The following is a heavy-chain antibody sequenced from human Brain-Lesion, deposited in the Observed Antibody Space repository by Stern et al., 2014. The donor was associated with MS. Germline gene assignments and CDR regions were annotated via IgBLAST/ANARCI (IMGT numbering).Heavy chain of an antibody. CDR3: ARAHVDTWDWFDP. D-gene: IGHD5-18*01. CDR2: INGDGSRT. CDR1: GFTFSTYW. J-gene: IGHJ5*02. V-gene: IGHV3-74*02. Sequence: EVQLVESGGDLVQPGGSLRLSCTASGFTFSTYWMHWVRQAPGKGLVWVSRINGDGSRTSYADSVKGRFTISRDNAKNTLYVQMNSLRVEDTAVYYCARAHVDTWDWFDPWGQRTLVTVSS.